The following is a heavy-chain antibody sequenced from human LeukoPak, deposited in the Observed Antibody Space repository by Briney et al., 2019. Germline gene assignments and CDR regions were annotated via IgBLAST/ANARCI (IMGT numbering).Heavy chain of an antibody. V-gene: IGHV3-23*01. CDR1: GFTFSSYA. CDR2: ISGSGATT. Sequence: GGSLRLSCAASGFTFSSYAMNWVRQAPGKGLKWVSGISGSGATTYYADSVKGRFTISRDNSKNTLYLQVNSLRAEDTAVYYCARPIYYDSSGDYYFDYWSQGTLVTVSS. CDR3: ARPIYYDSSGDYYFDY. D-gene: IGHD3-22*01. J-gene: IGHJ4*02.